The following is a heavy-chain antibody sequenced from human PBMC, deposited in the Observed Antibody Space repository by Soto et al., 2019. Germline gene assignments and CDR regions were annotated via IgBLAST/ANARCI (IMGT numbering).Heavy chain of an antibody. CDR1: GFTFNSYS. CDR3: ARAGYYGSGILL. CDR2: ISSSSSTV. Sequence: EVQLVESGGGLVQPGGSLRLSCAASGFTFNSYSMNWVRQAPGKGLEWVSYISSSSSTVYYADSVKGRFTISRDNAKNSLYLQMNSLRDEDTAVYYCARAGYYGSGILLWGQGTLVTVSS. V-gene: IGHV3-48*02. J-gene: IGHJ4*02. D-gene: IGHD3-10*01.